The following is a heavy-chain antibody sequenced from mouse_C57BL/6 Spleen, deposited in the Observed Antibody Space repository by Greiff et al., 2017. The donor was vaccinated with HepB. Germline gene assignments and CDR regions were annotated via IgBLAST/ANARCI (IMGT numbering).Heavy chain of an antibody. CDR1: GYTFTDYE. D-gene: IGHD2-4*01. CDR3: TREDYDLLYFDY. CDR2: IDPETGGT. Sequence: QVHVKQSGAELVRPGASVTLSCKASGYTFTDYEMHWVKQTPVHGLEWIGAIDPETGGTAYNQKFKGKAILTADKSSSTAYMELRSLTSEDSAVYYCTREDYDLLYFDYWGQGTTLTVSS. J-gene: IGHJ2*01. V-gene: IGHV1-15*01.